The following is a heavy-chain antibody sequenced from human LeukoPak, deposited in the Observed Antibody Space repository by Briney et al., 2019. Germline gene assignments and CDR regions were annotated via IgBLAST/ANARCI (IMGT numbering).Heavy chain of an antibody. J-gene: IGHJ3*02. CDR3: ARSCSSTSCTGNAFDI. CDR2: INPSGGST. D-gene: IGHD2-2*01. Sequence: ASVKVSCKASGYTFTSYYMHWVRQAPGQGLEWMGIINPSGGSTSYAQKFQGRVTMTRDTSTSTVYMELSSLRSEDTAVYYCARSCSSTSCTGNAFDIWGQGTMVTVSS. CDR1: GYTFTSYY. V-gene: IGHV1-46*01.